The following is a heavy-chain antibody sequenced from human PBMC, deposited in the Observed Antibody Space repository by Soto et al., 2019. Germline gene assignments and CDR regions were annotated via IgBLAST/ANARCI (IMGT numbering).Heavy chain of an antibody. D-gene: IGHD4-17*01. CDR2: ISSSSSYI. V-gene: IGHV3-21*01. J-gene: IGHJ4*02. CDR3: ARAIGDYEYYFDY. CDR1: GFTFSSYS. Sequence: GESLKISCAASGFTFSSYSMNWVRQAPGKGLEWVSSISSSSSYIYYADSVKGRFTISRDNAKNSLYLQMNSLRAEDTAVYYCARAIGDYEYYFDYWGQGTLVTVSS.